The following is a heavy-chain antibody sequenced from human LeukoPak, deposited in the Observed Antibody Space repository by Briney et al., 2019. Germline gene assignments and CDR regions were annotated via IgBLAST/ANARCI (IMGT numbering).Heavy chain of an antibody. CDR1: GGSISSYY. Sequence: SETLSLTCTVSGGSISSYYWSWIRQPPGKGLEWIGYIYYSGSTNYNPSLKSRVTISVDTSKNQFSLKLSSVTAADTAVYYCARPTKLRYFDTYYYYGMDVWGQGTTVTVSS. J-gene: IGHJ6*02. D-gene: IGHD3-9*01. CDR2: IYYSGST. V-gene: IGHV4-59*08. CDR3: ARPTKLRYFDTYYYYGMDV.